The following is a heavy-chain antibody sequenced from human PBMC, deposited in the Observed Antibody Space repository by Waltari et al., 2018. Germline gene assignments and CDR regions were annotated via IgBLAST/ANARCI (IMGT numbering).Heavy chain of an antibody. Sequence: QVQLQESGPGLVKPSETLSLTCAVSGYSISSGYYWGWIRQPPGKGLEWIGSIYHSGSTYYNPSLKSRVTISVDTSKNQFSLKLSSVTAADTAVCYCARDAPSGDYYFDYWGQGTLVTVSS. CDR1: GYSISSGYY. CDR3: ARDAPSGDYYFDY. V-gene: IGHV4-38-2*02. CDR2: IYHSGST. D-gene: IGHD3-10*01. J-gene: IGHJ4*02.